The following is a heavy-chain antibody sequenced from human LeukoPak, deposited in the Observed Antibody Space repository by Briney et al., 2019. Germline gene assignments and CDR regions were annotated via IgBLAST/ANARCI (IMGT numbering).Heavy chain of an antibody. Sequence: GGSLRLSCAASGLNFNNYAMSWVRQAPGKGLEWVSVISGNSATTYYADSVKGRLTISRDNSKKILYLQVNSLRVEDTAVYYCAKDSIVVIGTIPSYFDSWGQGTLVTVSS. CDR1: GLNFNNYA. J-gene: IGHJ4*02. CDR3: AKDSIVVIGTIPSYFDS. D-gene: IGHD1-26*01. V-gene: IGHV3-23*01. CDR2: ISGNSATT.